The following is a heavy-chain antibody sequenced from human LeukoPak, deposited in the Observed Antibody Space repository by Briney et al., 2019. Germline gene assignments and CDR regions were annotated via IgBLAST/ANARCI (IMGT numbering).Heavy chain of an antibody. CDR2: IYYSGNT. Sequence: SETLSLTCTVSGGSIGSYYWSWIRQPPGKGLEWIWYIYYSGNTNYNPSLKSRVTISVDTSKNQFSLKLSSVTAADTAVYYCARERGIAAAGRGINWFDPWGQGTLVTVSS. CDR3: ARERGIAAAGRGINWFDP. CDR1: GGSIGSYY. D-gene: IGHD6-13*01. J-gene: IGHJ5*02. V-gene: IGHV4-59*12.